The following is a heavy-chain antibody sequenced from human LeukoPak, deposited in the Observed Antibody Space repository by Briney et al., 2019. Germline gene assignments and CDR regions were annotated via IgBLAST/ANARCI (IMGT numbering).Heavy chain of an antibody. CDR2: IVVGSGNT. D-gene: IGHD7-27*01. Sequence: GASVKVSCKASGFTFTSSAVQWVRQARGQRLEWIGWIVVGSGNTNYAQKFQERVTITRDMSTSTAYMELSSLRSEDTGVYYCAAAGDPGGAFDIWGQGTMVTVSS. J-gene: IGHJ3*02. CDR3: AAAGDPGGAFDI. CDR1: GFTFTSSA. V-gene: IGHV1-58*01.